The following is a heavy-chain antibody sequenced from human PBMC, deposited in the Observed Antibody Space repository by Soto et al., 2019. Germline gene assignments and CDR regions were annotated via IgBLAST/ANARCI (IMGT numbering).Heavy chain of an antibody. CDR3: ARGNMFTGYSPPADY. J-gene: IGHJ4*02. Sequence: ASVTVSCKASGYTFTRYGISRVRQSPGQGLEWMGWISAYNGNTNYAQKLQGRVTMTTDTSKSTAYMELRSLRSDDTAVYYCARGNMFTGYSPPADYWGQGTLVTVSS. CDR2: ISAYNGNT. V-gene: IGHV1-18*04. D-gene: IGHD3-9*01. CDR1: GYTFTRYG.